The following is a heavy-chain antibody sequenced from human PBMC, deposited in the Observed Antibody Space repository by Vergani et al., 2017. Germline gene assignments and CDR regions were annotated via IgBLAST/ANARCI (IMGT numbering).Heavy chain of an antibody. CDR1: GYTFTSYY. D-gene: IGHD4-23*01. CDR2: INPSGGST. V-gene: IGHV1-46*01. Sequence: QVQLVQSGAEVKKPGASVKVSCKASGYTFTSYYMHWVRQAPGQGLEWMGIINPSGGSTSYAQKFQGRVTMTRDTSTSTVYMELSSLRSKDTAVYYCARAPSDYGGNSDAFDIWGQGTMVTVSS. J-gene: IGHJ3*02. CDR3: ARAPSDYGGNSDAFDI.